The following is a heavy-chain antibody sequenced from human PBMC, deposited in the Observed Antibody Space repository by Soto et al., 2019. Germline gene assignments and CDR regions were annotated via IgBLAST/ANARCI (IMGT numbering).Heavy chain of an antibody. CDR1: GGSISSGGYY. V-gene: IGHV4-31*03. J-gene: IGHJ6*02. CDR2: IYYSGST. Sequence: TLSLTFTVSGGSISSGGYYWSWIRQHPGKGLEWIGYIYYSGSTYYNPSLKSRVTISVDTSKNQFSLKLSSVTAADTAVYYCTREIAVAGTFYYGMDVWGQGTTVTVSS. D-gene: IGHD6-19*01. CDR3: TREIAVAGTFYYGMDV.